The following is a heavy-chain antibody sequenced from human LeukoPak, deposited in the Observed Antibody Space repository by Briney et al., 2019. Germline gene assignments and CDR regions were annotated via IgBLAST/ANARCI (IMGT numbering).Heavy chain of an antibody. J-gene: IGHJ3*02. D-gene: IGHD6-13*01. CDR2: IKQDGSEK. CDR1: GFTFSSYW. V-gene: IGHV3-7*01. CDR3: ARAIQQLVYWVTSGAFDI. Sequence: GGSLRLSCAASGFTFSSYWMSWVRQAPGKGLVWVANIKQDGSEKYYVDSVKGRFTISRDNAKNSLYLQMNSLRAEDTAVYYCARAIQQLVYWVTSGAFDIWGQGTMVTVSS.